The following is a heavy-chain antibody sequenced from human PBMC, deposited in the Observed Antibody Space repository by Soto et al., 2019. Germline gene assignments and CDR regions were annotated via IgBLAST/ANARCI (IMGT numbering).Heavy chain of an antibody. Sequence: PGGSLRLACAASGFTFSRYNMSWVRQAPGKGLEWISYISSSGSMIYYTDSVEGRFTISRDNAKNSLYLQMNSLRDEDTAVYYCARDDRVIRGAISLPFDFSGPGTLVTVSS. CDR2: ISSSGSMI. V-gene: IGHV3-48*02. CDR1: GFTFSRYN. J-gene: IGHJ4*02. CDR3: ARDDRVIRGAISLPFDF. D-gene: IGHD3-10*01.